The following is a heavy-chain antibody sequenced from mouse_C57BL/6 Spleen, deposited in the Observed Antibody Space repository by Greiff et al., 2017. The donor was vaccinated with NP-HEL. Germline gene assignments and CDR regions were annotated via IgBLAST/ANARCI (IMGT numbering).Heavy chain of an antibody. CDR3: ARSGHYYGSPFAY. J-gene: IGHJ3*01. CDR2: IYWDDAK. V-gene: IGHV8-12*01. CDR1: GFSLSTSGMG. D-gene: IGHD1-1*01. Sequence: QVTLKESGPGILQSSQTLSLTCSFSGFSLSTSGMGVSWIRQPSGKGLEWLAHIYWDDAKRYNPSLKSRLTISKDTSRNQVFLKITSVDTADTATYYCARSGHYYGSPFAYWGQGTLVTVSA.